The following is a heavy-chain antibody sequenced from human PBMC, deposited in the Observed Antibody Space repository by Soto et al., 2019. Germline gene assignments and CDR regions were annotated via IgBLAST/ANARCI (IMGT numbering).Heavy chain of an antibody. CDR1: GFTFSSYA. Sequence: EVQLLESGGGLVQPGGSLRLSCAASGFTFSSYAMSWVRQAPGKGLEWVSAISGSGGSTYYADSVKVRFTISRDNSKNTLYLQMISLRAEDTAVYYCAKGSGGGYQILRLGPYFDYWGQGALVTVSS. J-gene: IGHJ4*02. V-gene: IGHV3-23*01. CDR3: AKGSGGGYQILRLGPYFDY. CDR2: ISGSGGST. D-gene: IGHD5-12*01.